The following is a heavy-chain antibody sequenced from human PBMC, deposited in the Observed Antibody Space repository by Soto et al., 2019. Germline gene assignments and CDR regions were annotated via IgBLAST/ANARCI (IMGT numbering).Heavy chain of an antibody. V-gene: IGHV3-21*01. J-gene: IGHJ4*02. CDR1: GFTFSSYA. CDR3: ARDSKSGGYDSPGYFDY. D-gene: IGHD5-12*01. Sequence: NPGGSLRLSCAASGFTFSSYAMHWVRQAPGKGLEWVSVISSSSSYIYYADSVKGRFTISRDNAKNSLYLQMNSLRAEDTAVYYCARDSKSGGYDSPGYFDYWGQGTLVTVSS. CDR2: ISSSSSYI.